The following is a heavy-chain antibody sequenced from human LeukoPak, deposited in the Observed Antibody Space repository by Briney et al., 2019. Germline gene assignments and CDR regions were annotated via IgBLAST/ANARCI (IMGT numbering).Heavy chain of an antibody. CDR2: IYPGDSDT. V-gene: IGHV5-51*01. J-gene: IGHJ4*02. Sequence: GESLKISCKGSGYSFTSYWIGWVRQMPGKGLEWMGIIYPGDSDTRYSPSLQGQVTISADKSISTAYLQWSSLKASDTAMYYCARSGAYCGGDCYSRPHDYWGQGTLVTVSS. D-gene: IGHD2-21*02. CDR1: GYSFTSYW. CDR3: ARSGAYCGGDCYSRPHDY.